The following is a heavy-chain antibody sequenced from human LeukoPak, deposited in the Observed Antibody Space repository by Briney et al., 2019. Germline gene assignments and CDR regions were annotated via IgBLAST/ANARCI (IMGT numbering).Heavy chain of an antibody. D-gene: IGHD3-22*01. CDR3: ARDKPDSSGYPMDAFDI. CDR2: IYYSGST. V-gene: IGHV4-59*01. Sequence: KPSETLSLTCTVSGGSISSYYWSWIRQPPGKGLEWIGYIYYSGSTNYNPSLKSRVTISVDTSKNQFSLKLSSVTAADTAVYYCARDKPDSSGYPMDAFDIWGQGTMVTVSS. J-gene: IGHJ3*02. CDR1: GGSISSYY.